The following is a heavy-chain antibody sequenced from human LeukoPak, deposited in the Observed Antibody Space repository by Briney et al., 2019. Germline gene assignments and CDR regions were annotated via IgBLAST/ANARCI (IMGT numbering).Heavy chain of an antibody. J-gene: IGHJ3*02. CDR1: GYTFTSYA. CDR2: INPNSGGT. CDR3: ARYCSSTSCYTGVNDAFDI. Sequence: ASVKVSCKASGYTFTSYAMNWVRQAPGQALEWMGWINPNSGGTNYAQKFQGRVTMTRDTSISTAYMELSRLRSDDTAVYYCARYCSSTSCYTGVNDAFDIWGQGTMVTVSS. D-gene: IGHD2-2*02. V-gene: IGHV1-2*02.